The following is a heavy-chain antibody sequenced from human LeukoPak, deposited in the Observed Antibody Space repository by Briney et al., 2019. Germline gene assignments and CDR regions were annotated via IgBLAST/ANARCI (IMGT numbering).Heavy chain of an antibody. CDR2: IILILDIA. V-gene: IGHV1-69*04. D-gene: IGHD1-14*01. J-gene: IGHJ4*02. CDR1: AGTFNNYI. CDR3: AREPEGLTTESH. Sequence: ASVKVSCKTSAGTFNNYIISWVRQAPGQGLEWVGTIILILDIANYAQKFQGRVAITADTSTSTAYMELSDLGSEDTAVYFCAREPEGLTTESHWGQGTLVTVSS.